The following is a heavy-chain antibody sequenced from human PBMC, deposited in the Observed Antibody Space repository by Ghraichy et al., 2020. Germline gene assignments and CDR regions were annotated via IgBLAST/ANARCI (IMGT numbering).Heavy chain of an antibody. CDR3: ARDYGSGSYPPGY. Sequence: SETLSLTCAVYGGSFSGYYWSWIRQPPGKGLEWIGEINHSGSTNYNPSLKSRVTISVDTSKNQFSLKLSSVTAADTAVYYCARDYGSGSYPPGYWGQGTLVTVSS. CDR1: GGSFSGYY. J-gene: IGHJ4*02. D-gene: IGHD3-10*01. V-gene: IGHV4-34*01. CDR2: INHSGST.